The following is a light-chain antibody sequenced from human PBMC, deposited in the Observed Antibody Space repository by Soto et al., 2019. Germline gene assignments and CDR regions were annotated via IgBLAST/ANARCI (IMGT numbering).Light chain of an antibody. CDR2: DVS. J-gene: IGLJ1*01. CDR1: SSDVGGYNY. V-gene: IGLV2-14*01. CDR3: SSYTSSSTPYV. Sequence: QSALTQPASVSESPGQSITISCTGTSSDVGGYNYVSWYQQHPGKAPKLMIYDVSNRPSGVSDRFSGSKSGNTASLTISGLQAEDEADYYCSSYTSSSTPYVFGTGTKLTVL.